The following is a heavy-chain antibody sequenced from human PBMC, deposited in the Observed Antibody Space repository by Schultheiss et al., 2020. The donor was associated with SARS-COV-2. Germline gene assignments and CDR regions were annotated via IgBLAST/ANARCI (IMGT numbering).Heavy chain of an antibody. CDR3: ARVVRGVTAYFDY. V-gene: IGHV4-34*01. Sequence: SETLSLTCAVYGGSFSAYYWSWIRQPPGKGLEWIGEINHSGSTNYNPSLKSRVTISVDTSKKQFSLKLSSVTAADTDVYYCARVVRGVTAYFDYWGQGTLVTVSS. CDR1: GGSFSAYY. D-gene: IGHD3-10*01. CDR2: INHSGST. J-gene: IGHJ4*02.